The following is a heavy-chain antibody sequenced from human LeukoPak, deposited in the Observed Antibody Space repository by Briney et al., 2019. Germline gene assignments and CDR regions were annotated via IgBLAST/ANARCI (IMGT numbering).Heavy chain of an antibody. Sequence: GESLKISCKGSGYSFTSYWIGWVRQMPGKGLEWMGIIYPGDSDTRYSPSFQGQVTISADKSISTAYLQWSSLKASDTAMYYCARRGPGGACCGGDCYFDYWGQGTLVTVSS. CDR1: GYSFTSYW. V-gene: IGHV5-51*01. CDR2: IYPGDSDT. J-gene: IGHJ4*02. CDR3: ARRGPGGACCGGDCYFDY. D-gene: IGHD2-21*01.